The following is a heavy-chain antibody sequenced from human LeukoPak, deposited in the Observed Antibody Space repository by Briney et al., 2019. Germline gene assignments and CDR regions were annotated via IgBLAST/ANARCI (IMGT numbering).Heavy chain of an antibody. Sequence: GRSLRLSCAASGFTFDDYAMHWVRQAPGKGLEWVSGISWNSGSIGYADSVKGRFTISRDNAKNSLYLQMISLRAEDTALYYCAKGGGAGYYYYYMDVWGKGTTVTVSS. CDR3: AKGGGAGYYYYYMDV. CDR2: ISWNSGSI. CDR1: GFTFDDYA. D-gene: IGHD3-10*01. J-gene: IGHJ6*03. V-gene: IGHV3-9*01.